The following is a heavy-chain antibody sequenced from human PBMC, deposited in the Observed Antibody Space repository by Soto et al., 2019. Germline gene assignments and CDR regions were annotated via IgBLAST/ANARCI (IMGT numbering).Heavy chain of an antibody. V-gene: IGHV4-59*01. Sequence: SETLSLTCTVSSDSISSYYWSWIRQPPGKRLEWNGYISYSGSTDYNPSLKSRVTISGDTSKNQFSLKVSSVTAADTAVYYCARGTSWQLPFDYWGQGTLVTVSS. CDR2: ISYSGST. D-gene: IGHD6-13*01. CDR1: SDSISSYY. J-gene: IGHJ4*02. CDR3: ARGTSWQLPFDY.